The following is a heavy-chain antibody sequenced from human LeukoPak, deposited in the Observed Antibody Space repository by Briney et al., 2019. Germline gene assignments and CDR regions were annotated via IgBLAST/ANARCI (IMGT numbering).Heavy chain of an antibody. Sequence: SETLSLTCTVSGGSISSSSYYWGWIRQPPGKGLEWIGSIYYSGSTYYSPSLKSRVTISVDTSKNQFSLKLSSVTAADTAVYYCASVAANYYYYYMDVWGKGTRSPSP. CDR2: IYYSGST. CDR1: GGSISSSSYY. J-gene: IGHJ6*03. D-gene: IGHD6-25*01. CDR3: ASVAANYYYYYMDV. V-gene: IGHV4-39*07.